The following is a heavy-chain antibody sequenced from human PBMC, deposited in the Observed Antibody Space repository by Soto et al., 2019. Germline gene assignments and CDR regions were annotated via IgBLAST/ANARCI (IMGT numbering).Heavy chain of an antibody. CDR1: GYTFTSYD. CDR3: ARRGTDYGDYEDDAFDI. J-gene: IGHJ3*02. Sequence: QVQLVQSGAEVKKPGASVKVSCKASGYTFTSYDINWVRQATGQGLERMGWKNPNSGNTGYAQKFQGSVAMTRNTSRNTTYMELSSLRSEDTAVYFCARRGTDYGDYEDDAFDIWGQGTMVTVSS. CDR2: KNPNSGNT. V-gene: IGHV1-8*01. D-gene: IGHD4-17*01.